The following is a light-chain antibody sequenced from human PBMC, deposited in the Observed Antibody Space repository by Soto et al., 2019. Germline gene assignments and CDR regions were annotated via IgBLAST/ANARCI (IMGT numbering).Light chain of an antibody. CDR1: QGISNY. J-gene: IGKJ2*01. CDR3: QQSYGVPYT. V-gene: IGKV1-39*01. CDR2: AAS. Sequence: DIPMNQSPFLLAASVGDRVTIPCRASQGISNYLNWYHQNPGKAPKLLISAASSLQSGVPSRFSGSGSGTDFTLTISSLQPEDVATYFCQQSYGVPYTFGQGTKLEIK.